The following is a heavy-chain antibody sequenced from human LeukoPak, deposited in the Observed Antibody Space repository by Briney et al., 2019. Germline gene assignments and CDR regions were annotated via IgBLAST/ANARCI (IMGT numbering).Heavy chain of an antibody. J-gene: IGHJ4*02. CDR3: ARRCSGGSCYFDY. CDR2: INPNSGGT. Sequence: ASVKVSCKASGYTFNGYYMNWVRQAPRQGLEWMGRINPNSGGTNYAQKFQGRVTMTRDTSISTAYMELSSLRSEDTAVYYCARRCSGGSCYFDYWGQGTLVTVSS. V-gene: IGHV1-2*06. CDR1: GYTFNGYY. D-gene: IGHD2-15*01.